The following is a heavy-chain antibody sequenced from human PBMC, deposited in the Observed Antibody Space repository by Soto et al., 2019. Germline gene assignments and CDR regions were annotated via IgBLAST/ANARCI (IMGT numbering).Heavy chain of an antibody. Sequence: QVQLVQSGAEVKKPGASVKVSCKASGYTFTSYGISWVRQAPGQGLEWMGWINAHNGNTNYAQKLXGXVXMPXDTSTSTAYMELRSLRSDDTAVYYCARDRTVVIDYWGQGTLVTVSS. V-gene: IGHV1-18*01. D-gene: IGHD4-17*01. CDR2: INAHNGNT. CDR1: GYTFTSYG. CDR3: ARDRTVVIDY. J-gene: IGHJ4*02.